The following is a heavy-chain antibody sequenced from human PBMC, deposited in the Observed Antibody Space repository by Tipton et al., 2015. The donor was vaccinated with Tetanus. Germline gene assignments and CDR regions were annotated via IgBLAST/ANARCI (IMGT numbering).Heavy chain of an antibody. CDR2: ISSGSAQI. V-gene: IGHV3-21*01. Sequence: SLRLSCAASGFTFSSYGMHWVRQAPGKGLEWVASISSGSAQIYYADSVEGRFTISRDNSKNSVYLQMSSLRADDTAVYYCARLEEYTYGFDLWGQGTMVTVSS. CDR1: GFTFSSYG. D-gene: IGHD1-1*01. J-gene: IGHJ3*01. CDR3: ARLEEYTYGFDL.